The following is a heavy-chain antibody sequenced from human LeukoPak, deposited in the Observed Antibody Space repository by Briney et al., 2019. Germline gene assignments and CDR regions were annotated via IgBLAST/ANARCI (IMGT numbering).Heavy chain of an antibody. J-gene: IGHJ4*02. CDR2: INTDGSST. CDR3: AREIRGYTYGYPDY. D-gene: IGHD5-18*01. CDR1: GFTFRSYW. V-gene: IGHV3-74*01. Sequence: PGGSLRLSCAASGFTFRSYWMHWVRQAPGKGLVWFSQINTDGSSTNYADSVKGRFTISRDNAKNTLYLQMNSLRAEDTAIYYCAREIRGYTYGYPDYWGQGTLVTVSS.